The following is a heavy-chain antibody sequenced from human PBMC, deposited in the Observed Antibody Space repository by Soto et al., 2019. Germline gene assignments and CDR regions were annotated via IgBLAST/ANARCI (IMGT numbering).Heavy chain of an antibody. J-gene: IGHJ3*02. Sequence: GASVKVSCKASGYTFTSYGISWVRQAPGQGLVWMGIINPRGGSTNYAQKFQGRVTVTTDTSTSTLYMELSSLRSEDTAVYYCARATVNARDYAFDIWGQGTMVTVSS. CDR3: ARATVNARDYAFDI. CDR2: INPRGGST. CDR1: GYTFTSYG. V-gene: IGHV1-46*01.